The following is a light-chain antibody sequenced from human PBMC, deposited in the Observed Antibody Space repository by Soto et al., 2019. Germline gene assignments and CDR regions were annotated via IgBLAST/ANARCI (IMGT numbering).Light chain of an antibody. Sequence: DIQMTQSPSSLSASIGDRVTITCRASQSITNYLNWYQQRPGKAPELLISSASTLRTGVPSRFSGSRSGTDFTLTISSLHPEDFATYYCQQSYSAPPTFGQGTKVEIK. CDR3: QQSYSAPPT. J-gene: IGKJ1*01. CDR1: QSITNY. V-gene: IGKV1-39*01. CDR2: SAS.